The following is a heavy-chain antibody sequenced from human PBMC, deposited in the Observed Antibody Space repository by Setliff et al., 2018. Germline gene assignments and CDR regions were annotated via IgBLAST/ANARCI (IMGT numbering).Heavy chain of an antibody. V-gene: IGHV4-61*10. CDR2: IYYSGST. CDR3: AGGGGGITMKIVVTPWVPGVGWFDP. CDR1: GGSISSGSYY. Sequence: SETLSLTCTVSGGSISSGSYYWSWLRQPAGKGLEWIGSIYYSGSTNYNPSLKSRVTITVDTPKNQFSLTLSSVPAADTAVYYCAGGGGGITMKIVVTPWVPGVGWFDPWGQGTLVTVSS. D-gene: IGHD3-22*01. J-gene: IGHJ5*02.